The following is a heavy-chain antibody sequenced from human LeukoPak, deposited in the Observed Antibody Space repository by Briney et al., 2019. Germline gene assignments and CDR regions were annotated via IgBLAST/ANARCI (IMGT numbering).Heavy chain of an antibody. V-gene: IGHV3-9*03. Sequence: GRSLRVSCAASGVTFDDYAMHWVRQAPGKGLWWVSGISWNSGSIGYADSVKGRFTISRDNAKNSMYLQMHSLRAEDMALYYCAKGGTYYDFWSGYPDYFDYWGQGTLVTVSS. CDR1: GVTFDDYA. J-gene: IGHJ4*02. CDR3: AKGGTYYDFWSGYPDYFDY. D-gene: IGHD3-3*01. CDR2: ISWNSGSI.